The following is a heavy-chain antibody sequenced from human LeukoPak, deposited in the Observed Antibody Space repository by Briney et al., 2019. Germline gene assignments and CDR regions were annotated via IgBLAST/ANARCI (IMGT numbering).Heavy chain of an antibody. CDR2: IIPILGIA. CDR1: GGTFSSYA. V-gene: IGHV1-69*04. J-gene: IGHJ4*02. CDR3: ARGRLSSGIAAAGTDY. Sequence: ASVKVSYKASGGTFSSYAISWVRQAPGQGLEWMGRIIPILGIANYAQKFQGRVTITADKSTSTAYMELSSLRSEDTAVCYCARGRLSSGIAAAGTDYWGQGTLVTVSS. D-gene: IGHD6-13*01.